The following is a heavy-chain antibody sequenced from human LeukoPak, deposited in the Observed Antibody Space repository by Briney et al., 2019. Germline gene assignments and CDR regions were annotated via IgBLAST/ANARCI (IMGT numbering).Heavy chain of an antibody. Sequence: GGSLRLSCAASGFTFSSYSMNWVRQAPGKGLEWVSYISSNSSTIYYADSVKGRFTISRDNAKNSLYLQMNSLRAEDTAVYYCARDSRADAFDIWGQGTMVTVSS. CDR3: ARDSRADAFDI. V-gene: IGHV3-48*01. J-gene: IGHJ3*02. CDR1: GFTFSSYS. CDR2: ISSNSSTI.